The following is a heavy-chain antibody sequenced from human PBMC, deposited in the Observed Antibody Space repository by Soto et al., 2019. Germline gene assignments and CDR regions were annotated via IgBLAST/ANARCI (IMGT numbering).Heavy chain of an antibody. CDR3: ARRERYYGSPGWFDP. CDR1: CCSISSFTYY. D-gene: IGHD3-10*01. J-gene: IGHJ5*02. CDR2: VYYNEDT. V-gene: IGHV4-39*01. Sequence: PSETLSLTCSVSCCSISSFTYYWGWIRRPPGKGLEWIGTVYYNEDTYYNPSLKSRVTITVDTAKNQFSLTLRSVTAADTAMYFCARRERYYGSPGWFDPWGPGTLVTVSS.